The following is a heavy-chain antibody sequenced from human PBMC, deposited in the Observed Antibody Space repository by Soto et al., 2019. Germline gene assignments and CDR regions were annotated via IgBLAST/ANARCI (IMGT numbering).Heavy chain of an antibody. CDR2: INHSGST. V-gene: IGHV4-34*01. D-gene: IGHD3-16*02. Sequence: SETLSLTCTVSGGSISSYYWSWIRQPPGKGLEWIGEINHSGSTNYNPSLKSRVTISVDTSKNQFSLKLSYVTAADTAVYYCARLDLGELSDIFDYWGQGTLVTVSS. CDR3: ARLDLGELSDIFDY. CDR1: GGSISSYY. J-gene: IGHJ4*02.